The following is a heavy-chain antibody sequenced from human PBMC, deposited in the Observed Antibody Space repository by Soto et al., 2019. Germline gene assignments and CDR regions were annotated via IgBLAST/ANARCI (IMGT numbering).Heavy chain of an antibody. D-gene: IGHD3-22*01. CDR2: TRNKANSYTT. Sequence: EVQLVESGGGLVQPGGSLRLSCAASGFTFSDHYMDWVRQGPGKGLEWVGRTRNKANSYTTQYAASVKGRFTISRDDSKNSLYLQMNSLKTEDTAVYYCARVRKDSSGRDFDYWGQGTLVTVSS. CDR1: GFTFSDHY. CDR3: ARVRKDSSGRDFDY. V-gene: IGHV3-72*01. J-gene: IGHJ4*02.